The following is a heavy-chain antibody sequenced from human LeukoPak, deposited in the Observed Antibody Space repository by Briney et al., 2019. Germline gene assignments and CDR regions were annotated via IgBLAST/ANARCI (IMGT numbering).Heavy chain of an antibody. CDR3: ATSGYSSGWVLGY. D-gene: IGHD6-19*01. Sequence: GRSLRLSCAASGFTFSSYGMHWVRQAPGKGLEWVAVISYDGSNKYYADSVKGRFTISRDNSENTLYLQMNSLRAEDTAVYYCATSGYSSGWVLGYWGQGTLVTVSS. J-gene: IGHJ4*02. CDR2: ISYDGSNK. CDR1: GFTFSSYG. V-gene: IGHV3-30*03.